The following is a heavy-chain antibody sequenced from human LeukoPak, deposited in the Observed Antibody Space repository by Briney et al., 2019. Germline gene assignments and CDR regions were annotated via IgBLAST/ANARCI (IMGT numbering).Heavy chain of an antibody. CDR2: ISSSGSTI. J-gene: IGHJ3*02. D-gene: IGHD3-16*01. CDR3: AREARLLSAFDI. V-gene: IGHV3-48*04. Sequence: GGSLRLSCAASGFTFSSDWMIWVRQAPGKGLEWVSYISSSGSTIYYADSVKGRFTISRDNAKNSLYLQMNSLRAEGTAVYYCAREARLLSAFDIWGQGTMVTVSS. CDR1: GFTFSSDW.